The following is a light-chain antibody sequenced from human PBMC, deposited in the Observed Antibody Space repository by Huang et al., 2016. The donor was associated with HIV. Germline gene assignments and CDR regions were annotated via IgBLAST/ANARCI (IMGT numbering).Light chain of an antibody. V-gene: IGKV3-15*01. CDR2: GAS. Sequence: EVVMTQSPATLSVSPGGRVTLSCRPSQSVRTKLAWYQQRPGRAPRLLINGASNRATGIPARFRGSGSGTEFTLTISSLQSEDFAVYYCQQYNDWPWTFGLGTKVEI. J-gene: IGKJ1*01. CDR1: QSVRTK. CDR3: QQYNDWPWT.